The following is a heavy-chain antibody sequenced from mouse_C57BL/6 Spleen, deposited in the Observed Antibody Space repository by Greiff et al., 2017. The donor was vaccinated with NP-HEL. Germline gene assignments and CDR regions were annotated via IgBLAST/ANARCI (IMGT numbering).Heavy chain of an antibody. J-gene: IGHJ4*01. CDR3: ARGSYYGSSSYAMDY. V-gene: IGHV1-59*01. D-gene: IGHD1-1*01. CDR2: IDPSDSYT. CDR1: GYTFTSYW. Sequence: QVQLQQPGAELVRPGTSVKLSCKASGYTFTSYWMHWVKQRPGQGLEWIGVIDPSDSYTNYNQKFKGKATLTVDTSSSTAYMQLSSLTSEDSAVYYCARGSYYGSSSYAMDYWAQGTSVTVSS.